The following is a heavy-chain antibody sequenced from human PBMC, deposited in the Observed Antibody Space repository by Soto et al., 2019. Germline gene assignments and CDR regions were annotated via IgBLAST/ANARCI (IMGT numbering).Heavy chain of an antibody. CDR1: GYTFTNFG. Sequence: QVQLVQSGAEVKKPGASVKVSCEASGYTFTNFGITWVRQAPGQGLEWMGWISVYNGHTSYAQRFQGRVTMTTDTSTSTAYLELRSLRSDDTAVYYCARGEYGGNSDFLSNWGQGTLVTVSS. CDR3: ARGEYGGNSDFLSN. D-gene: IGHD2-21*02. CDR2: ISVYNGHT. V-gene: IGHV1-18*04. J-gene: IGHJ4*02.